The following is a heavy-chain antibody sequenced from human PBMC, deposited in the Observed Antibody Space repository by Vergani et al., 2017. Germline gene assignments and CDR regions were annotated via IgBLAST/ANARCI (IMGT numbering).Heavy chain of an antibody. V-gene: IGHV3-9*01. CDR2: FSWNSGSI. J-gene: IGHJ4*02. Sequence: EVQLVESGGGLVQPGRSLRLSCAASGSTFDDYAMHWVRQAPGRGLEWVSVFSWNSGSIGYADSVKGRFTISRDNAKNSLYLQMNSLRAEDTALYYCAKARLLNRALDYWGQGTLVTVSS. D-gene: IGHD2-21*02. CDR3: AKARLLNRALDY. CDR1: GSTFDDYA.